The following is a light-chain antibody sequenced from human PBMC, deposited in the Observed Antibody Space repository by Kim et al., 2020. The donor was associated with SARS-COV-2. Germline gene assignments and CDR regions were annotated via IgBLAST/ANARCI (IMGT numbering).Light chain of an antibody. CDR1: QSVSSY. Sequence: EIVLTQSPATLSLSPGERATLSCRASQSVSSYLAWYQQKPGQAPRLLIYDASNRATGIIARFSGSGSGTDFSLTISSLEPEDFAVYYCQQRSNWPYTFGQGTKLEI. V-gene: IGKV3-11*01. J-gene: IGKJ2*01. CDR3: QQRSNWPYT. CDR2: DAS.